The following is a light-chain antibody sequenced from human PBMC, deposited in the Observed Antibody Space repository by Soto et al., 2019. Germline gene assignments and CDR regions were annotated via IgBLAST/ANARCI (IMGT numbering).Light chain of an antibody. CDR1: KLGDKY. J-gene: IGLJ2*01. CDR2: QDS. CDR3: QAWDSSTVV. Sequence: SYELTQPPSVSVSPGQTASITCSGVKLGDKYACWYQQKPGQSPVLVIYQDSKRPSRIPERFSGSNSGNTATLTISGTQAMDEADYYCQAWDSSTVVFGGGTKLTVL. V-gene: IGLV3-1*01.